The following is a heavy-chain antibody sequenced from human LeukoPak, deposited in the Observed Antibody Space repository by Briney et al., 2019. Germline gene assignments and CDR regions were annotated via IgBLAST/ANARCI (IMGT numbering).Heavy chain of an antibody. CDR1: GGSISSYY. J-gene: IGHJ5*02. Sequence: SETLSLTCTVSGGSISSYYWSWIRQPAGKGLEWIGRIYTSGSTNYNPSLKSRVTMSVDTSKNQFSLKLSSVTAADTAVYYCARAVPGGDTPLALNWFDPWGQGTLVTVSS. CDR2: IYTSGST. D-gene: IGHD2-21*01. CDR3: ARAVPGGDTPLALNWFDP. V-gene: IGHV4-4*07.